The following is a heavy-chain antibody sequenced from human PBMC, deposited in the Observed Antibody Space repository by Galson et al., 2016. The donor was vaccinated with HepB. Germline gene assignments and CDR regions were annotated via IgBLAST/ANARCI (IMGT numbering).Heavy chain of an antibody. CDR3: AAGRSTAGGVTLDS. D-gene: IGHD3-16*01. Sequence: SETLSLTCTVSGDSISSGYWWTWIRQAPGEGLDWIGEIFPSGNINYKSSLAGRISISIDRSLNQLSLLVTSVTAADTAVYFCAAGRSTAGGVTLDSWGQGTLVTVSS. CDR2: IFPSGNI. V-gene: IGHV4-4*02. J-gene: IGHJ5*01. CDR1: GDSISSGYW.